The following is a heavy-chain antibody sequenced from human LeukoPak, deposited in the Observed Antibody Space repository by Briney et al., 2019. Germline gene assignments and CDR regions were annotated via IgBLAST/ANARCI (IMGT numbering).Heavy chain of an antibody. J-gene: IGHJ5*02. CDR2: INHSRST. V-gene: IGHV4-34*01. CDR1: GGSFSPYY. CDR3: AETTGNWFDP. Sequence: SETLSLTCAVYGGSFSPYYWSWIRQSPDKGLEWIGEINHSRSTNYNPSLKSRVTISVDTSKNQFSLKLSSVTAADTAVYYCAETTGNWFDPWGQGTLVTVSS. D-gene: IGHD1-14*01.